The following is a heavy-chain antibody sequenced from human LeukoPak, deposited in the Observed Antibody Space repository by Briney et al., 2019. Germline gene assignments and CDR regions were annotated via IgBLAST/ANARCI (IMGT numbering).Heavy chain of an antibody. CDR1: GGTFSSYA. CDR2: IIPIFGTA. J-gene: IGHJ5*02. Sequence: ASVKVSCKASGGTFSSYAISWVRQAPGQGLEWMGGIIPIFGTASYAQKFQGRVTITADESTSTAYMELSSLRSEDTAVYYCATVTWYNWNDGGEAWGQGTLVTVSS. D-gene: IGHD1-1*01. V-gene: IGHV1-69*01. CDR3: ATVTWYNWNDGGEA.